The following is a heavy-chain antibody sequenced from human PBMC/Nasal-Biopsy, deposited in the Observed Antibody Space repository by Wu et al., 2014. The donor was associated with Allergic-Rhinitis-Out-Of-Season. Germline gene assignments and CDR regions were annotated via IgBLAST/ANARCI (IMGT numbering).Heavy chain of an antibody. Sequence: LRLSCAASGFTISSCGMTWVRQAPGKGLEWVSGISSKGDVTYYADSVKGRFAISRDTSKNTVYLQMSTLRVDDTATYYCAKARSVLDTFEMWGRGTLVTVSS. J-gene: IGHJ2*01. CDR1: GFTISSCG. V-gene: IGHV3-23*01. D-gene: IGHD2/OR15-2a*01. CDR3: AKARSVLDTFEM. CDR2: ISSKGDVT.